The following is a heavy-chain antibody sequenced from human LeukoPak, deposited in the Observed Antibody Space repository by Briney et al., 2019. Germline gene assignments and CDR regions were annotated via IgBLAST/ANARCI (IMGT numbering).Heavy chain of an antibody. D-gene: IGHD3-10*01. CDR1: GLTLRSQS. Sequence: GGSLRLYCAASGLTLRSQSMNWVRQAPGKGLEWVSYISSSSSTIYYADSVKGRFTISRDNAKNSLHLQMNSVRAEDTAVYYCAGTYYLSGFEYWGQGTLVTDSS. CDR3: AGTYYLSGFEY. CDR2: ISSSSSTI. J-gene: IGHJ4*02. V-gene: IGHV3-48*04.